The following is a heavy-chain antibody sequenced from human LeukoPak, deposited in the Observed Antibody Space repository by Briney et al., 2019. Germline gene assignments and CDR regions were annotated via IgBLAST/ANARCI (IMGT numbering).Heavy chain of an antibody. V-gene: IGHV4-34*01. CDR1: GGSFSGYY. CDR2: INHSGST. CDR3: ARPYSSSWYKGYMDV. Sequence: SETLSLTCAVYGGSFSGYYWSWIRQPPGKGLEWIGEINHSGSTNYNPSLKSRVTISVDTSKNQFSLKLSSVTAADTAVYYCARPYSSSWYKGYMDVWGKGTTVTVSS. J-gene: IGHJ6*03. D-gene: IGHD6-13*01.